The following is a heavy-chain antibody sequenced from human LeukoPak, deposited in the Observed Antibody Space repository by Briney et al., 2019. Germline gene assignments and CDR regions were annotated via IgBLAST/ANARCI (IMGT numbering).Heavy chain of an antibody. CDR2: IGGSGYST. Sequence: GGSLRLSCAASGFTFSSYAMSWVRQAPGRGLEWVSSIGGSGYSTYYADSVKGRFTISRDNSENTLHLQMSSLRAEDTAVYYCAKDRGAYCSSTSCSLYFDSWGQGTLVTVSS. CDR3: AKDRGAYCSSTSCSLYFDS. D-gene: IGHD2-2*01. V-gene: IGHV3-23*01. CDR1: GFTFSSYA. J-gene: IGHJ4*02.